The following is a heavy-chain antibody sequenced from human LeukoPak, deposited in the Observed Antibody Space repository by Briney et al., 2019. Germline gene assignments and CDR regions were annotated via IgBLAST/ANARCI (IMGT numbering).Heavy chain of an antibody. J-gene: IGHJ6*04. CDR3: ARRVSRFGDPLSWDV. D-gene: IGHD3-10*01. V-gene: IGHV4-39*01. CDR1: GGSISSSSYY. CDR2: IYYSGST. Sequence: PSETLSLTCTVSGGSISSSSYYWGWIRQPPGKGLEWIGSIYYSGSTYYNPSLKSRVTISVDTSKNQFSLKLSSVTAADTAVYYCARRVSRFGDPLSWDVWGKGTTVTVSS.